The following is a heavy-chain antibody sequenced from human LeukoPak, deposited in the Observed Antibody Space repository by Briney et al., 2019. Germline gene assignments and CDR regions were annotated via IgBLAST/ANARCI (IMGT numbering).Heavy chain of an antibody. CDR1: GFTFSGSV. V-gene: IGHV3-73*01. CDR3: AKLGEGLPAAKDWFDP. J-gene: IGHJ5*02. D-gene: IGHD2-2*01. CDR2: IRGKTHSYAT. Sequence: PGGSLRLSCAASGFTFSGSVIHWVRQSSGNGLEWVGRIRGKTHSYATAYAASVKGRFTISRDDSKNTAYLQMNSLRAEDTAVYYCAKLGEGLPAAKDWFDPWGQGTLVTVSS.